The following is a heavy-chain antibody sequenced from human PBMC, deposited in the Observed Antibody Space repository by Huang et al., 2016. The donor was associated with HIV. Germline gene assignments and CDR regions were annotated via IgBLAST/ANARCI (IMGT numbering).Heavy chain of an antibody. CDR2: MNAKSGNT. Sequence: QVQLVQSGAEVKKPGASVKVSCKASGFNFNNYDFNWLRQASGQGLEWMGWMNAKSGNTGYAKKVQGRGTITRNTSITTADMGLRSLRSEDTAVYYCARARGFLYDSTGYYSRYYFDSWGQGTLVTISS. J-gene: IGHJ4*02. V-gene: IGHV1-8*03. D-gene: IGHD3-22*01. CDR3: ARARGFLYDSTGYYSRYYFDS. CDR1: GFNFNNYD.